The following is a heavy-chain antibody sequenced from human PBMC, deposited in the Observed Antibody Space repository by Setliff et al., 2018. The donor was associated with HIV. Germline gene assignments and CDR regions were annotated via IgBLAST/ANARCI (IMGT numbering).Heavy chain of an antibody. CDR3: ATIKPGGASFDN. V-gene: IGHV4-59*08. J-gene: IGHJ4*02. D-gene: IGHD3-16*01. Sequence: PSETLSLTCTVSGGSISSYYWSWIRQPPGKGLEWIGYIYYSGRTSYNPSLRSRLSMSVDTPNNQLSLQLSSVTAADTAIYYCATIKPGGASFDNWGQGTLVTVSS. CDR1: GGSISSYY. CDR2: IYYSGRT.